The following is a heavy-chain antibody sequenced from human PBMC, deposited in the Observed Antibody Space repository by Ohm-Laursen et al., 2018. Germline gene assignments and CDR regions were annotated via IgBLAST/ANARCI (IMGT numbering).Heavy chain of an antibody. V-gene: IGHV1-8*02. CDR2: MNPNSGNT. D-gene: IGHD1/OR15-1a*01. CDR3: ARMGPQQPHWYFDL. Sequence: SVKVSCKASGDIFSSYAIHWVRQATGQGLEWMGWMNPNSGNTGYAQKFQGRVTMTRNTSINTAYMELSSLRSEDTAVYYCARMGPQQPHWYFDLWGRGTLVTVSS. CDR1: GDIFSSYA. J-gene: IGHJ2*01.